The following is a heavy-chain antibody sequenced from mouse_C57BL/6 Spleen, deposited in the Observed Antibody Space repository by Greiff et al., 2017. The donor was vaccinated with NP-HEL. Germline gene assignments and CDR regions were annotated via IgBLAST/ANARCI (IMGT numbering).Heavy chain of an antibody. CDR3: ARYWAYYAMDY. Sequence: VQLQQPGAELVKPGASVKLSCKASGYTFTSYWMQWVKQRPGQGLEWIGEIDPSDSYTNYNQKFKGKATLTVDTSSSTAYMQLSSLTSEDSAVYYCARYWAYYAMDYWGQGTSVTVSS. CDR1: GYTFTSYW. CDR2: IDPSDSYT. V-gene: IGHV1-50*01. D-gene: IGHD4-1*01. J-gene: IGHJ4*01.